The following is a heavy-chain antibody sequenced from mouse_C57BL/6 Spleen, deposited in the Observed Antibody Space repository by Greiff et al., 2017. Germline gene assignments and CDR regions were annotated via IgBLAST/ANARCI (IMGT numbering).Heavy chain of an antibody. D-gene: IGHD2-3*01. CDR2: IRLKSDNYAT. CDR3: TGYDCYYRENDFDY. V-gene: IGHV6-3*01. Sequence: EVQLMESGGGLVQPGGSMKLSCVASGFTFSNYWMNWVRQSPEKGLEWVAQIRLKSDNYATHYAESVKGRFTISRDDSKSSVDLQMNNLRAEDTGIYYCTGYDCYYRENDFDYWGQGTTLTVSS. J-gene: IGHJ2*01. CDR1: GFTFSNYW.